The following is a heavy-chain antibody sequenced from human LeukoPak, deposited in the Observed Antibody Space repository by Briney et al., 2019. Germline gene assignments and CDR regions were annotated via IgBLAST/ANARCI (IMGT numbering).Heavy chain of an antibody. J-gene: IGHJ4*02. CDR1: GFTFSSYS. Sequence: KPGGSLRLSCAASGFTFSSYSMNWVRQAPGKGLEWVSSISSSSSYIYYADSVKGRFTISRDNAKNSLYLQMNSLRAEDTAVYYCARQAGSGSYSDNWGQGTLVTVSS. D-gene: IGHD3-10*01. V-gene: IGHV3-21*01. CDR2: ISSSSSYI. CDR3: ARQAGSGSYSDN.